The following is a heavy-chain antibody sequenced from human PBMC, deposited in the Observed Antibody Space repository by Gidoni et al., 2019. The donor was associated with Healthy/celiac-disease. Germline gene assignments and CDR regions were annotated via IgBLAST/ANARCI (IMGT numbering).Heavy chain of an antibody. CDR1: GFTFSSYG. CDR2: IWYDGSNK. CDR3: ARRCSSWQNYYYYYMDV. V-gene: IGHV3-33*08. Sequence: QVQLVESGGGVVQPGRSLRRSCAASGFTFSSYGMHWVRQAPGKGLEWVAVIWYDGSNKYYADPGKGRFTIARDNSKNTLYLQMNSLRAEDTAVYYCARRCSSWQNYYYYYMDVWGKGTTVTVSS. J-gene: IGHJ6*03. D-gene: IGHD6-13*01.